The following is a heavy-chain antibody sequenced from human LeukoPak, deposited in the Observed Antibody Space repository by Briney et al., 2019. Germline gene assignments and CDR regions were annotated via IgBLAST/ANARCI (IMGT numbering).Heavy chain of an antibody. CDR2: ISGSGGST. CDR1: GFTFSSYA. CDR3: AKDGVSEDIVVVPAAIPFDY. J-gene: IGHJ4*02. Sequence: GGSLGLSCAASGFTFSSYAMSWVRQAPGKGLEWVSAISGSGGSTYYADSVKGRFTISRDNSKNTLYLQMNSLRAEDTAVYYCAKDGVSEDIVVVPAAIPFDYWGQGTLVTVSS. V-gene: IGHV3-23*01. D-gene: IGHD2-2*02.